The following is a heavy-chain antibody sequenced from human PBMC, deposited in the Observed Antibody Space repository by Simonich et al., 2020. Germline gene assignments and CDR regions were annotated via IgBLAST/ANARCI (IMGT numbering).Heavy chain of an antibody. CDR3: ARQLNDFEI. CDR1: GYRFTSYW. D-gene: IGHD1-1*01. CDR2: NYPGASDT. J-gene: IGHJ3*02. Sequence: EVPLVQSCAEVKKPGASLTLSCTGSGYRFTSYWIGWVRPMPGKALEWMGINYPGASDTRYSPSFQGQGTSTADKSISTAYLQGSSLNAADTAMYYCARQLNDFEIWGQGTMVTVSS. V-gene: IGHV5-51*01.